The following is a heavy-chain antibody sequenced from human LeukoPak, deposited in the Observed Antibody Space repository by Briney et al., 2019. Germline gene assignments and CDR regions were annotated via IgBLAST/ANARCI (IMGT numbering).Heavy chain of an antibody. V-gene: IGHV4-4*02. CDR3: ARKEVAAPYCFDY. Sequence: SGTLSLTCGVSGGSISSSNWWNWVRQPPGKGLEWIGEIHHSGSTNYNPSLKSRVTISVDKSKNQFSLKLSSVTAADTAVYYCARKEVAAPYCFDYWGQGTLVTVSS. CDR1: GGSISSSNW. CDR2: IHHSGST. D-gene: IGHD1-26*01. J-gene: IGHJ4*02.